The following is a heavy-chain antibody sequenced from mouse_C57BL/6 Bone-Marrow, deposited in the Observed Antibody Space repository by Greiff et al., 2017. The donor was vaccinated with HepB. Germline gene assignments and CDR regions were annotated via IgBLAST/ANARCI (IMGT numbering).Heavy chain of an antibody. V-gene: IGHV1-85*01. CDR1: GYTFTSYD. J-gene: IGHJ2*01. CDR3: ARPSYYYGSSYGDY. D-gene: IGHD1-1*01. CDR2: IYPRDGST. Sequence: VKLKQSGPELVKPGASVKLSCKASGYTFTSYDINWVKQRPGQGLEWIGWIYPRDGSTKYNEKFKGKATLTVDTSSSTAYLELHSLTSEDSAVYFCARPSYYYGSSYGDYWGQGTTLTVSS.